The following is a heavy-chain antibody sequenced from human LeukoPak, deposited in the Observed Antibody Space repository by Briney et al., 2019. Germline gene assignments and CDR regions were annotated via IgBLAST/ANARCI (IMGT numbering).Heavy chain of an antibody. J-gene: IGHJ4*02. CDR1: GGSFSGYY. CDR3: ARDGEMATIENYFEY. D-gene: IGHD5-24*01. CDR2: IYYSGST. Sequence: SETLSLTCAVYGGSFSGYYWSWIRQSPGKGLEWIGRIYYSGSTHYNPSLQSRVTISVDTSKNQFSLKLSSVTAADTAVYYCARDGEMATIENYFEYWGQGTLVTVSS. V-gene: IGHV4-34*01.